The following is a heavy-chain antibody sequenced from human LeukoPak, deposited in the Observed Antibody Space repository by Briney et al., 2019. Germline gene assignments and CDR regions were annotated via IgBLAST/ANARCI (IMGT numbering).Heavy chain of an antibody. J-gene: IGHJ3*02. V-gene: IGHV1-2*02. CDR1: GYTFTGYY. Sequence: ASVKVSCKASGYTFTGYYMHWVRQAPGQGLEWMGWINPNSGGTNYAQKFQGRVTMTRDTSISTAYMELSRLRSDDMAVYYCARDLYSWNAFDIWGQGTMVTVSS. D-gene: IGHD1-26*01. CDR2: INPNSGGT. CDR3: ARDLYSWNAFDI.